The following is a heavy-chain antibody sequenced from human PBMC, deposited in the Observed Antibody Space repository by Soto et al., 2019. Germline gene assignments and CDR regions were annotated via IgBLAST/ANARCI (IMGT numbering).Heavy chain of an antibody. D-gene: IGHD6-13*01. J-gene: IGHJ2*01. V-gene: IGHV1-8*01. CDR3: ARGQTWVAAAGSKAPDWYFDL. Sequence: QVQLVQSGAEVKKPGASVKVSCKASGYTFTSYDINWVRQATGQGLEWMGWMNPNSGNTGYAQKFQGRVTMTRNTSISTAYMELSSLRSEDTAVYYCARGQTWVAAAGSKAPDWYFDLWGRGTLVTVSS. CDR1: GYTFTSYD. CDR2: MNPNSGNT.